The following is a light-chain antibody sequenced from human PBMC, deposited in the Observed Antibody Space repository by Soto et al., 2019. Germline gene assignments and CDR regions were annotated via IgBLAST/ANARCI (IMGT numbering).Light chain of an antibody. CDR1: QSVSRNY. J-gene: IGKJ1*01. Sequence: EIVLTQSPGTLSLSPGERATLSCRASQSVSRNYLVWYQQKPGQAPRLLIYGASGRATGIPDRFSGSGSGTDFTLTISSLEPEDAAVYYCQQYGSSPTFGQGAKVDIK. V-gene: IGKV3-20*01. CDR2: GAS. CDR3: QQYGSSPT.